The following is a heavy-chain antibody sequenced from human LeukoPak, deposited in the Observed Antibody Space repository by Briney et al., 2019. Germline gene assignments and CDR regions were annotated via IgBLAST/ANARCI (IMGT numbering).Heavy chain of an antibody. D-gene: IGHD3-3*01. CDR2: ISAYNGNT. CDR1: GYTFTSYG. CDR3: ARALWSGYPFDY. J-gene: IGHJ4*02. Sequence: ASVKVSRKASGYTFTSYGISWVRQAPGQGLEWMGWISAYNGNTNYAQKLQGRVTMTTDTSTSTAYMELRSLRSDDTAVYYCARALWSGYPFDYWGQGTLVTVSS. V-gene: IGHV1-18*01.